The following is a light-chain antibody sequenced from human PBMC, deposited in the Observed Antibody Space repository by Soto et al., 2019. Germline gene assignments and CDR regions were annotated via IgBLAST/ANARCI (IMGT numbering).Light chain of an antibody. Sequence: EVLLTQSPATLSLSPGETATLFCRAIQSVTTYLAWYQQKPGQPPRLLIYDASNRATGIPDRFSGSGSGTDFTLTLSSLEPEDFAVYYCQQRSNWPPAITFGQGTRLEIK. V-gene: IGKV3-11*01. J-gene: IGKJ5*01. CDR3: QQRSNWPPAIT. CDR1: QSVTTY. CDR2: DAS.